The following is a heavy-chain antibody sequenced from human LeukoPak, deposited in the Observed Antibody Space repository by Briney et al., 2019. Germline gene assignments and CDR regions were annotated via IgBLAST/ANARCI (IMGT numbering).Heavy chain of an antibody. J-gene: IGHJ6*03. Sequence: ASETLSLTCTVSGGSISSGSYYWGWIRQPAGKGLEWIVRIYTSGSTNYNPSLKSRVTISVDTSKNQFSLKLSSVTAADTAVYYCARVKAAYDILTGYRNYYYYYMDVWGKGTTVTVSS. CDR2: IYTSGST. CDR3: ARVKAAYDILTGYRNYYYYYMDV. D-gene: IGHD3-9*01. CDR1: GGSISSGSYY. V-gene: IGHV4-61*02.